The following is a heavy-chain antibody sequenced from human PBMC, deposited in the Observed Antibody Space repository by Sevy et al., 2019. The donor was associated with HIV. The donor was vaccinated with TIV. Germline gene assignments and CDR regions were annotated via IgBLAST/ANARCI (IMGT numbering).Heavy chain of an antibody. CDR1: GFTFSSYA. V-gene: IGHV3-30*04. CDR3: ARLFLEWPRKHIDY. Sequence: GGSLRLSCAASGFTFSSYAMHWVRQAPGKGLEWVAVISYDGSNKYYADSVKGRFTISRDNSKNTLYLQMNSLRAEDTAVYYCARLFLEWPRKHIDYWGQGTLVTVSS. CDR2: ISYDGSNK. J-gene: IGHJ4*02. D-gene: IGHD2-8*01.